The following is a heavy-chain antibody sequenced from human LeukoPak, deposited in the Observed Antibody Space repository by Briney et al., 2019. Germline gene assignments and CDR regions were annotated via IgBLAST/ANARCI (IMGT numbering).Heavy chain of an antibody. D-gene: IGHD2-15*01. CDR1: GGSISSSSYY. CDR2: INHSGST. CDR3: ARGGRYCSGGSCWPYNWFDP. Sequence: PSETLSLTCTVSGGSISSSSYYWGWIRQPPGKGLEWIGEINHSGSTNYNPSLKSRVTISVDTSKNQFSLKLSSVTAADTAVYYCARGGRYCSGGSCWPYNWFDPWGQGTLVTVSS. V-gene: IGHV4-39*07. J-gene: IGHJ5*02.